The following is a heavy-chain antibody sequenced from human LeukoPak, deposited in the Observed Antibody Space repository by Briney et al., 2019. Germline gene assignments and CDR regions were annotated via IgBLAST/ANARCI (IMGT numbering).Heavy chain of an antibody. CDR3: TRVLVVITPYYFDY. CDR1: GFTFGDYA. D-gene: IGHD3-22*01. J-gene: IGHJ4*02. V-gene: IGHV3-49*04. Sequence: GGSLRLSCTASGFTFGDYAMSWVRQAPGKGLEWVGFIRRKAYGGTTEYAASVKGRFTISRDESKSIAYLQMNSLITEHTAVYYCTRVLVVITPYYFDYWGQGTLVTVSS. CDR2: IRRKAYGGTT.